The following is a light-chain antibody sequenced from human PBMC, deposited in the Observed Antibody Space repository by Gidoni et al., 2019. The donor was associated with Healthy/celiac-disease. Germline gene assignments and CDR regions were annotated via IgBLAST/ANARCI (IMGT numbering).Light chain of an antibody. Sequence: DIHMTPSPSSLSASVGDRVTITCQASQDISNYLNWYQQKPGKAPKLLIYDASNLETGVPSRFSGSGSGTDFTFTISSLQPEDIATYYCQQYDNLFLTFGGGTKVEIK. CDR3: QQYDNLFLT. J-gene: IGKJ4*01. CDR1: QDISNY. CDR2: DAS. V-gene: IGKV1-33*01.